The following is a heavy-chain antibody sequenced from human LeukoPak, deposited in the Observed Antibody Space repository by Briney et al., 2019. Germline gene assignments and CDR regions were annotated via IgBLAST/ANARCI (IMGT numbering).Heavy chain of an antibody. CDR1: GGTFSSYA. J-gene: IGHJ3*02. D-gene: IGHD2-8*02. V-gene: IGHV1-69*13. CDR3: ARAHGLTDGAFDI. CDR2: IIPIFGTA. Sequence: GASVKVSCKASGGTFSSYAISWVRQAPGQGLEWMGGIIPIFGTANYAQKFQGRVTITADESTSTAYMELSSLRSEDTAVYYCARAHGLTDGAFDIWGQGTMVTVSS.